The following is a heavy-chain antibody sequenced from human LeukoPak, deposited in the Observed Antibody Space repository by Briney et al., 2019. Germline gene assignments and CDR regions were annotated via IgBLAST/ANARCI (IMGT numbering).Heavy chain of an antibody. Sequence: PSETLSLTCTVSGGSISSYYWSWIRQPPGTGLEWIGYIYYSGSTNYNPSLKSRVTISVDTSKNQFSLKLSSVTAADTAVYYCARASTGYCSSTSCYLSSYYYYYMDVWGKGTTVTVSS. CDR3: ARASTGYCSSTSCYLSSYYYYYMDV. CDR1: GGSISSYY. V-gene: IGHV4-59*01. D-gene: IGHD2-2*03. CDR2: IYYSGST. J-gene: IGHJ6*03.